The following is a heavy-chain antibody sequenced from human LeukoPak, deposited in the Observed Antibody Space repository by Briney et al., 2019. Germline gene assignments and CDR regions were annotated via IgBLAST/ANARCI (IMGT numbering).Heavy chain of an antibody. CDR3: ARDSSSWSALKFDP. J-gene: IGHJ5*02. D-gene: IGHD6-13*01. CDR2: ISSSSSYI. CDR1: GFTFSSYS. V-gene: IGHV3-21*01. Sequence: GGSLRLSCAASGFTFSSYSMNWVRQAPGKGLEWVSSISSSSSYIYYADSVKGRFTISRDNAKSSLYLQMNSLRAEDTAVYYCARDSSSWSALKFDPWGQGTLVTVSS.